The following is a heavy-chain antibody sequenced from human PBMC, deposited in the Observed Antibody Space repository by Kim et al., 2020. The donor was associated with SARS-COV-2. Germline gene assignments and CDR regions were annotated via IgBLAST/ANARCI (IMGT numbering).Heavy chain of an antibody. Sequence: YYADSVKGRFTISRDNAKNSLYLQMNSLRAEDTAVYYCARGGYYLYYFDYWGQGTLVTVSS. D-gene: IGHD3-22*01. V-gene: IGHV3-48*03. CDR3: ARGGYYLYYFDY. J-gene: IGHJ4*02.